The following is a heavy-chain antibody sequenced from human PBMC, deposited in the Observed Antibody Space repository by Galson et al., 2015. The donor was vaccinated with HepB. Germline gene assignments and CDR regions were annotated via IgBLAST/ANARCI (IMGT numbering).Heavy chain of an antibody. CDR2: IVVGSGNT. J-gene: IGHJ4*02. V-gene: IGHV1-58*01. D-gene: IGHD3-10*01. CDR1: GFTLTPSA. CDR3: AADSGLYYYGSGSYFTGY. Sequence: SVKVSCKASGFTLTPSAVQWVRQTRGQRLEWIGRIVVGSGNTNYGQKFQERVSITRDMSTSTAYMELSSLRSEDTAVYYCAADSGLYYYGSGSYFTGYWGQGTLVTVSS.